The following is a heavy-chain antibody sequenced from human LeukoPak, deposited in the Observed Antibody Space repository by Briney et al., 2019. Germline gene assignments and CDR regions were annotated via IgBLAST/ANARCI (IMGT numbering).Heavy chain of an antibody. CDR3: AKDPNKVGYDGLFDY. Sequence: PGGSLRLSCAASGFTFSCYAMSWVRQAPGKGLEWVSAISGSGGSTYYADSVKGRFTISRDNSKNTLYLQMNSLRAEDTAVYYCAKDPNKVGYDGLFDYWGQGTLVTVSS. CDR1: GFTFSCYA. J-gene: IGHJ4*02. D-gene: IGHD5-12*01. V-gene: IGHV3-23*01. CDR2: ISGSGGST.